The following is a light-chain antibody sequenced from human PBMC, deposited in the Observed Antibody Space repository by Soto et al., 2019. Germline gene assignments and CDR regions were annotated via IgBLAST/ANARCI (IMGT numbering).Light chain of an antibody. CDR3: QHYGSSPWT. J-gene: IGKJ1*01. CDR1: QSVGGSY. CDR2: VAS. V-gene: IGKV3-20*01. Sequence: EIVLTQSPGTLSLSPGERATLSCRASQSVGGSYLAWFQQKPGQAPRLLIYVASTRATGVPDRFSGSGSATDFSFTINRLEPEDFAVYYCQHYGSSPWTFGQGTKVEIK.